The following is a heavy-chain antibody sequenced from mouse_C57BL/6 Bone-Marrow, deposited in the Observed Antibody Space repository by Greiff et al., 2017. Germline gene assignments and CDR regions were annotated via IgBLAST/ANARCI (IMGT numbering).Heavy chain of an antibody. Sequence: LVESGAELVRPGTSVKMSCKASGYTFTNYWIGWAKQRPGHGLEWIGDIYPGGGYTNYNEKFKGKATLTADKSSSTAYMQFSSLTSEDSAIYYCARLANDAMDYWGQGTSVTVSS. D-gene: IGHD1-1*01. J-gene: IGHJ4*01. V-gene: IGHV1-63*01. CDR3: ARLANDAMDY. CDR1: GYTFTNYW. CDR2: IYPGGGYT.